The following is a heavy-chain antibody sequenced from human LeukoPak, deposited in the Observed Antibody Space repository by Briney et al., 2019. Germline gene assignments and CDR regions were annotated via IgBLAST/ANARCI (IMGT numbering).Heavy chain of an antibody. D-gene: IGHD1-7*01. V-gene: IGHV3-23*01. CDR2: FSGSGYIT. J-gene: IGHJ4*02. Sequence: GGSLRLSCAASGFTFSSHAMSWVRQAPGKGLEWVSTFSGSGYITYADSVKGRFTISRDNSKNTLYLQMNSLRAEDTAVYYCARVMRYNWNYGPIGYWGQGTLVTVSS. CDR1: GFTFSSHA. CDR3: ARVMRYNWNYGPIGY.